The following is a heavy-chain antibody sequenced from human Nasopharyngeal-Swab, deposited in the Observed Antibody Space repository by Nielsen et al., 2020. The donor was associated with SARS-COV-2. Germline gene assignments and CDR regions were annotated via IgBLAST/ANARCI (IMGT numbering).Heavy chain of an antibody. CDR2: INHSGST. CDR3: ARAVDWFDP. CDR1: GGSFSGYY. J-gene: IGHJ5*02. Sequence: SELSLTCAVYGGSFSGYYWSWIRQPPGKGLEWIGEINHSGSTNYNPSLKSRVTISVDTSKNQFSLKLSSVTAADTAVYYCARAVDWFDPWGQGTLVTVSS. V-gene: IGHV4-34*01.